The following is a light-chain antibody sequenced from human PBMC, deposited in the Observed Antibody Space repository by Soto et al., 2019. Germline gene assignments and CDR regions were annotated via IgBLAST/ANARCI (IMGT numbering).Light chain of an antibody. CDR2: DAS. CDR3: QQYNTYSGWA. J-gene: IGKJ1*01. CDR1: QSITSS. V-gene: IGKV1-5*01. Sequence: DIQMTQSPSTLSASVGDRVTITCRTSQSITSSLAWYQQKPGQAPKLLIYDASTLESGVPSRFSGSGSGTEFTLTISSLQPDDFATYFCQQYNTYSGWAFGQGTKVEIK.